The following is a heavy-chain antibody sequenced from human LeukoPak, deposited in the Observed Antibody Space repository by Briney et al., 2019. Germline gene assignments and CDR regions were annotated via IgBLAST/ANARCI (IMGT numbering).Heavy chain of an antibody. D-gene: IGHD3-22*01. CDR2: ISYDGSNK. V-gene: IGHV3-30-3*01. CDR3: ARARRITMIVVVITSFDY. J-gene: IGHJ4*02. CDR1: GFTFSSYA. Sequence: GGSLRLSCAASGFTFSSYAMHCVRQAPGKGLGWVAVISYDGSNKYYADSVKGRFTISRDNSKNTRYLQMSSLRAEDTAVYYCARARRITMIVVVITSFDYWGQGTLVTVSS.